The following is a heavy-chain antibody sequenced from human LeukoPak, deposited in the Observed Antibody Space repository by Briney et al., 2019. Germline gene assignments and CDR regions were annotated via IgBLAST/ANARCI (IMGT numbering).Heavy chain of an antibody. D-gene: IGHD6-19*01. V-gene: IGHV3-21*01. Sequence: GGSLRLSCAASGFTFSSYSMNWVRQAPGKGLEWVSSISSSSSYIYYADSVKGRFTISRDNSKNTLYLQMNSLRAEDTAVYYCAKDGSPYSSGWYNYFDYWGQGTLVTVSS. J-gene: IGHJ4*02. CDR1: GFTFSSYS. CDR2: ISSSSSYI. CDR3: AKDGSPYSSGWYNYFDY.